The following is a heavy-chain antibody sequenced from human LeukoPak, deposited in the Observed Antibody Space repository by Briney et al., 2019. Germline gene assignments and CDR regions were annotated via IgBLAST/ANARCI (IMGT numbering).Heavy chain of an antibody. Sequence: ASVNVSCKSSGGTFSSYAISWVRQAPGQGLEWMGGIIHIFGTANYAQKFQGRVTITADESTSTAYMELSSLRSEDTAVYYCARGRYFDWLLYYFDYWGQGTLVTVSS. CDR3: ARGRYFDWLLYYFDY. D-gene: IGHD3-9*01. CDR2: IIHIFGTA. V-gene: IGHV1-69*13. CDR1: GGTFSSYA. J-gene: IGHJ4*02.